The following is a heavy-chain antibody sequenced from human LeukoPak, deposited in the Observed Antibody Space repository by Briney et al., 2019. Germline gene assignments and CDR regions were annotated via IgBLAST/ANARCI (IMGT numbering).Heavy chain of an antibody. CDR1: GHTFTGYY. D-gene: IGHD5-18*01. Sequence: ASVKVSCKASGHTFTGYYMHWVRQAPGQGLEWMGRIIPALNITSYAQKFQGRVTITADTSTSTAYMELSSLRSEETAVYYCARDQGLTAPPPYGLDVWGQGTTVTVSS. J-gene: IGHJ6*02. V-gene: IGHV1-69*04. CDR3: ARDQGLTAPPPYGLDV. CDR2: IIPALNIT.